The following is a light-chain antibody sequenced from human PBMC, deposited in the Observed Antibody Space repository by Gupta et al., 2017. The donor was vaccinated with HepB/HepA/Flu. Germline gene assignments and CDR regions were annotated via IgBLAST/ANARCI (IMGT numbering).Light chain of an antibody. CDR2: EVT. CDR3: CSYAGSISWI. J-gene: IGLJ2*01. CDR1: SSDIGSYNL. Sequence: QSTITHPASVCAAPGQSVTVSCIGTSSDIGSYNLISCYQQHPAKAPKLIIYEVTKRPAGISGRFSASKSGNTASLTISGLQAEDEAEYYCCSYAGSISWIFGGGTRLTVL. V-gene: IGLV2-23*02.